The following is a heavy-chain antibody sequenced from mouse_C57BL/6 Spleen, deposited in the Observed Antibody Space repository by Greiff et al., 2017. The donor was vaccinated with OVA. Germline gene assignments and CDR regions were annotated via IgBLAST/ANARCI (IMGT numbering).Heavy chain of an antibody. CDR1: GYSFTGYY. Sequence: EVQLQQSGPELVKPGASVKISCKASGYSFTGYYMNWVKQSPEKSLEWIGEINPSTGGTTYNQKFKAKATLTVDKSSSTAYMQLKSLTSEDSAVYYCAREMDGYYGYFDVWGTGTTVTVSS. CDR3: AREMDGYYGYFDV. CDR2: INPSTGGT. V-gene: IGHV1-42*01. J-gene: IGHJ1*03. D-gene: IGHD2-3*01.